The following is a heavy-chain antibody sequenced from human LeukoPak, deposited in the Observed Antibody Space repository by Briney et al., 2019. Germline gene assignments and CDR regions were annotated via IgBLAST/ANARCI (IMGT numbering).Heavy chain of an antibody. CDR2: INHSGST. D-gene: IGHD3-10*01. CDR1: GGSFSGYY. V-gene: IGHV4-34*01. Sequence: SETLSLTCAVYGGSFSGYYWSWIRQPPGKGLEWIGEINHSGSTNYNPSLKSRVTISVDTSKNQFSLKLSSVTAADTAIYYCAREGYGDYGSGSYYSQGLDYWGQGTLVTVSS. J-gene: IGHJ4*02. CDR3: AREGYGDYGSGSYYSQGLDY.